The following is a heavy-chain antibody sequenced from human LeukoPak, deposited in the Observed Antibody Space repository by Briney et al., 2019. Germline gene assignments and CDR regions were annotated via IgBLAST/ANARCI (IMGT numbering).Heavy chain of an antibody. V-gene: IGHV4-61*02. J-gene: IGHJ4*02. Sequence: SETLSLTCTVSGGSISSSNYYWGWIRQPPGKGLEWIGRIYTSGSTNYNPSLKSRVTISVDTSKNQFSLKLSSVTAADTAVYYCARDGSSGWYSYYFDYWGQGTLVTVSS. D-gene: IGHD6-19*01. CDR1: GGSISSSNYY. CDR3: ARDGSSGWYSYYFDY. CDR2: IYTSGST.